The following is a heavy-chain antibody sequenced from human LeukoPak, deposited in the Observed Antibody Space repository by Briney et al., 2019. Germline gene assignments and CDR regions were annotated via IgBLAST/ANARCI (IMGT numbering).Heavy chain of an antibody. CDR3: ARGALDCSSTRCFDLLDY. V-gene: IGHV1-2*02. D-gene: IGHD2-2*01. J-gene: IGHJ4*02. CDR1: VYTFTADY. CDR2: ITPKSGGN. Sequence: GASLRGSPTASVYTFTADYMHWGRHTPGQGLEWRWWITPKSGGNNYAQKVQGRVTMTRDTSISTAYMELGRLRSDDTAVYYCARGALDCSSTRCFDLLDYGGQGTLVTVSS.